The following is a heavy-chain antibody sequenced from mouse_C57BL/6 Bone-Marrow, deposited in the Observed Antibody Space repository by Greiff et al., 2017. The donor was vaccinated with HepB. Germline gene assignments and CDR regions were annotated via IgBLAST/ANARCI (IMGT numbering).Heavy chain of an antibody. CDR3: ARKGISTVVATGSYYAMDY. CDR1: GYTFTSYW. D-gene: IGHD1-1*01. V-gene: IGHV1-69*01. CDR2: IDPSDSYT. Sequence: QVQLQQPGAELVMPGASVKLSCKASGYTFTSYWMHWVKQRPGQGLEWIGEIDPSDSYTNYNQKFKGKSTLTVDKSSSTAYMQLSSLTAEDSAVYDGARKGISTVVATGSYYAMDYWGQGTSVTVSS. J-gene: IGHJ4*01.